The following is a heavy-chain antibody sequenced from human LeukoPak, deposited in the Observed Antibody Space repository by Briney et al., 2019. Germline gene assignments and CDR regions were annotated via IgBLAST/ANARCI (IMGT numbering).Heavy chain of an antibody. J-gene: IGHJ6*03. CDR1: GGSISSSSYY. CDR3: ARDSGYDPLNLYMDV. V-gene: IGHV4-39*07. CDR2: IYYSGST. Sequence: SETLSLTCTVSGGSISSSSYYWGWIRQPPGKGLEWIGSIYYSGSTYYNPSLKSRVTISVDTSKNQFSLKLSSVTAADTAVYYCARDSGYDPLNLYMDVWGKGTTVTVSS. D-gene: IGHD5-12*01.